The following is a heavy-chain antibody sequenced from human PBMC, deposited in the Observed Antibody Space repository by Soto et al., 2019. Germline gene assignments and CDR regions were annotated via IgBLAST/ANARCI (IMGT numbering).Heavy chain of an antibody. J-gene: IGHJ5*02. CDR2: INAGNGNT. CDR1: GYTFTSYA. D-gene: IGHD4-17*01. CDR3: AGVGSTVTRLNWFDP. Sequence: ASVKVSCKASGYTFTSYAMHWVRQAPGQRLEWMGWINAGNGNTKYSQKFQGRVTITRDTSASTAYMELSSLRSEDTAVYYCAGVGSTVTRLNWFDPWGQGTLVTVSS. V-gene: IGHV1-3*01.